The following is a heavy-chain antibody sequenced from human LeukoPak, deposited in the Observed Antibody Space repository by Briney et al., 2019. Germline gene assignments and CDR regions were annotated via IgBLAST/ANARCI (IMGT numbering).Heavy chain of an antibody. Sequence: SETLSLTCAVYGGSFSGYYWSWIRQPPGKGLEWIGEINHSGSTNYNPSLKSRVTISVDTSKNQFSLKLGSVTAADTAVYYCAGRYCSSTSCADYWGQGTLVTVSS. V-gene: IGHV4-34*01. CDR2: INHSGST. CDR3: AGRYCSSTSCADY. J-gene: IGHJ4*02. D-gene: IGHD2-2*01. CDR1: GGSFSGYY.